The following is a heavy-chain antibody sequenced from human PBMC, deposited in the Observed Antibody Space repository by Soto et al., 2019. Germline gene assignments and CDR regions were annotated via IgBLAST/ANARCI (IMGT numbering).Heavy chain of an antibody. J-gene: IGHJ4*02. CDR2: FIPVQAKT. CDR1: GDTLTELS. D-gene: IGHD5-18*01. V-gene: IGHV1-24*01. CDR3: ARPDTAMVYSH. Sequence: GASVKVSCKVSGDTLTELSIHWVRQAPGKGLEWMGGFIPVQAKTNYAQKFQGRVTITEDESTSTAYMELSSLRSEDTAVYYCARPDTAMVYSHWGQGTLVTVSS.